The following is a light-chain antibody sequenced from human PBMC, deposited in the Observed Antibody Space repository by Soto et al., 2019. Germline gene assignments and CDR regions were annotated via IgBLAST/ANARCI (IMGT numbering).Light chain of an antibody. CDR2: AAA. CDR3: QQSYNSPLT. J-gene: IGKJ5*01. CDR1: QDINIY. V-gene: IGKV1-39*01. Sequence: DVQMTQSPSSLSASVGDSVTITCRASQDINIYLNWYQQKPGKAPKLLIYAAATLQPGVPSRFSGGGSRTHFTLTINNLQSDDFATYYCQQSYNSPLTFGQGTRMEIK.